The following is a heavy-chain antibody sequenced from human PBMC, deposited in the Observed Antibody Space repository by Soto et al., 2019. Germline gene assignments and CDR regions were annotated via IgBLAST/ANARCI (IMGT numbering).Heavy chain of an antibody. J-gene: IGHJ5*02. CDR3: ASIYDSSGYYYGNNWFDP. Sequence: SETLSLTCAVSGGSIRSGGYSWSWIRQPPGKGLEWIGYIYDSGSTYYNPSLKSRVTISVDTSKNQFSLKLSSVTAADTAVYYCASIYDSSGYYYGNNWFDPWGQGTLVTVSS. D-gene: IGHD3-22*01. V-gene: IGHV4-30-2*01. CDR1: GGSIRSGGYS. CDR2: IYDSGST.